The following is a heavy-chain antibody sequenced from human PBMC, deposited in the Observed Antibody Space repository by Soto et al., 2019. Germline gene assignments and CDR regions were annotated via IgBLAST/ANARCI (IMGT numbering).Heavy chain of an antibody. CDR3: VTDRTGQDSAMDV. J-gene: IGHJ6*02. CDR2: INHSGSTN. D-gene: IGHD3-22*01. V-gene: IGHV4-34*01. Sequence: QVQLQQWRAGLLKPSETLSLTCAVHGASFTDYYCSWIRQSPGKGLEWIGEINHSGSTNNYTPSLKSRVTISVDTSKNQCSLKLTSVTAADTAVYYCVTDRTGQDSAMDVWGQGTTVTVS. CDR1: GASFTDYY.